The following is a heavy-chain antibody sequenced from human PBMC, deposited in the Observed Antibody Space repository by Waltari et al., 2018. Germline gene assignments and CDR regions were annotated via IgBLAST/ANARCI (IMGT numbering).Heavy chain of an antibody. D-gene: IGHD3-22*01. J-gene: IGHJ4*02. CDR3: AKGFDRASFDY. CDR2: FDPEDGET. Sequence: EVQLVQSGAEVKKPGATVKISCKVSGFTFTDYYMHWGRQAPGKGLEWMGGFDPEDGETIYAQKFQGRVTMTEDTSTDTAYMELSSLRSEDTAVYYCAKGFDRASFDYWGQGALVTVSS. CDR1: GFTFTDYY. V-gene: IGHV1-69-2*01.